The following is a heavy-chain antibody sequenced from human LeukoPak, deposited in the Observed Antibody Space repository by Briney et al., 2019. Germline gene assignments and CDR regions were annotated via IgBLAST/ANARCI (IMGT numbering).Heavy chain of an antibody. Sequence: GGSLRLSCAASGFTFSSYAMSWVRQAPGKGLEWVAVISYDGSNKYYADSVKGRFTISRDNSKNTLYLQMNSLRAEDTAVYYCARGPHYFDYWGQGTLVTVSS. V-gene: IGHV3-30*04. J-gene: IGHJ4*02. CDR1: GFTFSSYA. CDR3: ARGPHYFDY. CDR2: ISYDGSNK.